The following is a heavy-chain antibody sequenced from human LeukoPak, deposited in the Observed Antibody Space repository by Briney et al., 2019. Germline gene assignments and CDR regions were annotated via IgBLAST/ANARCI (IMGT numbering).Heavy chain of an antibody. CDR1: GGSISSGDYY. J-gene: IGHJ4*02. V-gene: IGHV4-61*08. CDR2: IYYSGST. CDR3: ARAPSGWIRWGYFDY. Sequence: SETLSLTCTVSGGSISSGDYYWSWIRQPPGKGLEWIGYIYYSGSTNYNPSLKSRVTISVDTSKNQFSLKLSSVTAADTAVYYCARAPSGWIRWGYFDYWGQGTLVTVSS. D-gene: IGHD6-19*01.